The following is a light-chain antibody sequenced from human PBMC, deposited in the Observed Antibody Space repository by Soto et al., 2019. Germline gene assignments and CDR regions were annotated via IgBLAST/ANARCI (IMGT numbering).Light chain of an antibody. CDR2: EVS. Sequence: QSALTQPASVSGSPGQSITISCTGTSSDVGIYNYVSWYQQHPGKAPKLMIYEVSNRPSGVSNRFSGSTSGNTASLIISGLQAEDEAHYYCCSTAGNYTLVFGGGTKLTVL. CDR1: SSDVGIYNY. CDR3: CSTAGNYTLV. V-gene: IGLV2-14*01. J-gene: IGLJ2*01.